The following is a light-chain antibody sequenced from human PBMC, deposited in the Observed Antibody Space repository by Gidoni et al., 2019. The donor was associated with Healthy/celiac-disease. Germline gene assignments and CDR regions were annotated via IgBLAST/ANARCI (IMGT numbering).Light chain of an antibody. Sequence: QSVLTQPHSVSGAPGQRVTISCTGSSSNNGAGYDVHWYQQLPGTAPKLLIYGNSNRPSGVPDRFSGSKSGTSASLAITGLQAEDEADYYCQSYDSRLSGVVFGGGTKLTVL. CDR3: QSYDSRLSGVV. V-gene: IGLV1-40*01. J-gene: IGLJ2*01. CDR1: SSNNGAGYD. CDR2: GNS.